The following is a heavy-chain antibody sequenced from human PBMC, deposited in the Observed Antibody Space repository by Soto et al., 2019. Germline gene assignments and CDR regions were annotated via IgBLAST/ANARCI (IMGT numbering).Heavy chain of an antibody. CDR1: GGSFTDYY. J-gene: IGHJ4*02. CDR2: IDHSGRT. D-gene: IGHD6-13*01. V-gene: IGHV4-34*01. CDR3: GGRLATVGTIPNY. Sequence: ETLSLTCAVYGGSFTDYYWNWIRQSPEKGLEWIGEIDHSGRTNYNPSLKSRVTISVETSKNQFSLTVTSVTAADAAVYYCGGRLATVGTIPNYWGQGTPVTVSS.